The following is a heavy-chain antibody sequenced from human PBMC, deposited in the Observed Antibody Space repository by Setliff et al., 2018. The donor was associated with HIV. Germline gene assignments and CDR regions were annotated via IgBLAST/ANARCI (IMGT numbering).Heavy chain of an antibody. CDR1: GGSFSGYH. D-gene: IGHD3-22*01. V-gene: IGHV4-34*01. Sequence: PSETLSLTCAVYGGSFSGYHWTWIRQPPGKGLEWIGEINHSGNTNYSPSLKRRVTISVDTSSNQYSLKLSSVTAADTAVYYCARDYYDDSYYRPGIYYYYYMDVWGKGTTVTVSS. CDR3: ARDYYDDSYYRPGIYYYYYMDV. J-gene: IGHJ6*03. CDR2: INHSGNT.